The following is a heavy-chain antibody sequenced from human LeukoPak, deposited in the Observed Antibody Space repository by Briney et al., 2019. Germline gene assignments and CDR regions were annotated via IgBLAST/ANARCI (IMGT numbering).Heavy chain of an antibody. D-gene: IGHD1-1*01. CDR2: IYYSGST. J-gene: IGHJ4*02. V-gene: IGHV4-39*01. CDR1: GGSISSSSYY. Sequence: SETLSLTCTVSGGSISSSSYYWGWIRQPPGKGLEWIGSIYYSGSTYYNPSLKRRVTISVDTSKNQFSLKLSSVTAADTAVYYCARGTNPIVPRHYYFDDWGQGTLVTVSS. CDR3: ARGTNPIVPRHYYFDD.